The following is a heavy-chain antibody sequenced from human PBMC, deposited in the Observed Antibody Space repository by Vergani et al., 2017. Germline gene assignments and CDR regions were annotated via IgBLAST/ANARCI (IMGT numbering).Heavy chain of an antibody. V-gene: IGHV3-9*01. CDR2: ISWNSGSI. CDR1: GFTFDDYA. D-gene: IGHD3-10*01. Sequence: EVQLVESGGGLVQPGRSLRLSCAASGFTFDDYAMHWVRQAPGKGLEWVSGISWNSGSIGYADSVKGRFTISRDNAKNSLYLQMNSLRAEDTALYYCAKGNKXYYGSGSYLEAFDIWGQGTMVTVSS. CDR3: AKGNKXYYGSGSYLEAFDI. J-gene: IGHJ3*02.